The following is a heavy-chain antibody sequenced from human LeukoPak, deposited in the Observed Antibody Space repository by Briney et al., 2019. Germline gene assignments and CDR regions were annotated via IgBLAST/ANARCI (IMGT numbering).Heavy chain of an antibody. Sequence: GGSLRLSCAASGFTVSSNYMSWVRQAPGKALEWVSVIYSGGNTYYTDSVMGRFTNSRDNSKNTLHLQMNSLRADDTAVYYCARGRSQGAYGVHELDYWGQGTLVTVSS. CDR3: ARGRSQGAYGVHELDY. CDR2: IYSGGNT. D-gene: IGHD5/OR15-5a*01. CDR1: GFTVSSNY. V-gene: IGHV3-66*01. J-gene: IGHJ4*02.